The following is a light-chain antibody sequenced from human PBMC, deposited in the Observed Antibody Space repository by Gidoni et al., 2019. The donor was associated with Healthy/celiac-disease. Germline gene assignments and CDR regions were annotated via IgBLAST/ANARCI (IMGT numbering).Light chain of an antibody. V-gene: IGKV1-5*01. CDR1: QSISSW. J-gene: IGKJ1*01. CDR2: DAS. CDR3: QQYNSYRRT. Sequence: DIQMTQSPSTLSASVGDRVTITCLASQSISSWLAWYQQKPGKAPKLLIYDASSLESGVPSRFSGSGSGTEFTLTISSLQPDDFATYYCQQYNSYRRTFGQGTKVEIK.